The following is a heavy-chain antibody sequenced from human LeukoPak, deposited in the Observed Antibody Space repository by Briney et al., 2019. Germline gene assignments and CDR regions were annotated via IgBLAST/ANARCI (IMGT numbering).Heavy chain of an antibody. CDR1: VFTLSSYR. CDR3: ARGDESHYYYYGMDV. V-gene: IGHV3-33*08. J-gene: IGHJ6*02. Sequence: GGSLRPSCAASVFTLSSYRMHWVRQAPSKGPEWVAVIWYDGSNKYYADSVKGRFTISRDNSKNTLYLQMNSLRAEDTAVYYCARGDESHYYYYGMDVWGQGTTVTVSS. CDR2: IWYDGSNK.